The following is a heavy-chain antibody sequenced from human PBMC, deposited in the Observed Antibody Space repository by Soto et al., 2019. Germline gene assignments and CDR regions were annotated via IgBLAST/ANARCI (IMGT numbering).Heavy chain of an antibody. D-gene: IGHD1-26*01. V-gene: IGHV1-18*01. J-gene: IGHJ4*02. CDR3: ARDLGGSYYAPVDY. CDR2: ISAYNGNT. CDR1: GYTFTSYG. Sequence: QVQLVQSGAEVKKPGASVKVSCKASGYTFTSYGISWVRQAPGQGLEWMGWISAYNGNTKYAQKLQGRVTTTTDTATSKDYMERRSLRSDDTAVYYCARDLGGSYYAPVDYWGQGTLVTVSS.